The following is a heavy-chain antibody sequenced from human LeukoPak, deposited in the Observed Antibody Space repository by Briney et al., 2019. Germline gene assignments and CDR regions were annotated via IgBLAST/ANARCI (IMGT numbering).Heavy chain of an antibody. Sequence: PSETLSLTCTVSGGSISSWDYYWSWIRQSPGRGLEWIGYIHISGSTFYTPSLKSRVTMSLDASNNQFSLKVTSVTATDTAVFYCARASTITTTRTFFDYWGQGSLVTVSS. CDR3: ARASTITTTRTFFDY. CDR2: IHISGST. J-gene: IGHJ4*02. CDR1: GGSISSWDYY. V-gene: IGHV4-30-4*01. D-gene: IGHD4-11*01.